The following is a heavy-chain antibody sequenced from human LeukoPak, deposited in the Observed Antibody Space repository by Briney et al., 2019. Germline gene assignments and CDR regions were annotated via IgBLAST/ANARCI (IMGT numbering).Heavy chain of an antibody. CDR3: ARVSVVQLWSTFDY. J-gene: IGHJ4*02. CDR1: GGSFSSGGCS. Sequence: SETLSLTCAVSGGSFSSGGCSWSWLRQPPGTGLEWLGYIYHSASTYYNPSLKSRVTISVDRSKNQFSLKLSSVTAADTAVYYCARVSVVQLWSTFDYWGQGTLVTVSS. CDR2: IYHSAST. V-gene: IGHV4-30-2*01. D-gene: IGHD5-18*01.